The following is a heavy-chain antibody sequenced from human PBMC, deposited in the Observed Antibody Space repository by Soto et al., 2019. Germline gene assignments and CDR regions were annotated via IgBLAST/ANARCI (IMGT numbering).Heavy chain of an antibody. Sequence: SETLSLTCTVSGGSISSGGYYWSWIRQHPGKGLEWIGYIYYSGSTNYNPSLKSRVTISVDTSKNQFSLKLSSVTAADTAVYYCARVGKGGSGWPFTWYYGMDVWGQGTTVTVSS. V-gene: IGHV4-61*08. CDR3: ARVGKGGSGWPFTWYYGMDV. CDR1: GGSISSGGYY. J-gene: IGHJ6*02. D-gene: IGHD6-19*01. CDR2: IYYSGST.